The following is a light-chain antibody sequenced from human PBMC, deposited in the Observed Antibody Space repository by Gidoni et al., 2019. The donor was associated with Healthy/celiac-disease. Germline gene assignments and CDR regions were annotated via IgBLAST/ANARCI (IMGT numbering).Light chain of an antibody. CDR2: KES. Sequence: DIQMTQSPSTLSASVGDRVTITGRASQSISSWLAWYQQKPGKAPKLLIYKESSLESGVPSRFSGSGSGTEFTLTISSLQPDDFATYYCQQYNSYSRTFGQGTKVEIK. CDR1: QSISSW. V-gene: IGKV1-5*03. CDR3: QQYNSYSRT. J-gene: IGKJ1*01.